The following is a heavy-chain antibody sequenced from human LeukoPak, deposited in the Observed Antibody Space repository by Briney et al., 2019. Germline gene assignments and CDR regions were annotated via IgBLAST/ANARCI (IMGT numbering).Heavy chain of an antibody. V-gene: IGHV3-13*01. J-gene: IGHJ6*03. Sequence: GGSLRLSCAASGFTFSSFDMHWVRQPTGQGLEWVSTIGTASDTYYPGSVEGRFTLSRDNAKNSLHLQMNSLTAGDTAVYYCARGPPRGRYYYMDVWGKGTTVTVSS. CDR2: IGTASDT. D-gene: IGHD1-1*01. CDR1: GFTFSSFD. CDR3: ARGPPRGRYYYMDV.